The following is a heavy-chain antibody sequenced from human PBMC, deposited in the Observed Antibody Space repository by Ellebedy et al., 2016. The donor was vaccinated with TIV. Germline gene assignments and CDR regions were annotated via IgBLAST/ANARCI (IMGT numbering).Heavy chain of an antibody. CDR2: IKSKTDGGTT. CDR3: TTGEGFGEGRFLGYYGMDV. Sequence: GGSLRLSCVGSGFSFGDYGVSWVRQAPGKGLEWVGRIKSKTDGGTTDYAAPVKGRFTISRDDSKNTLYLQMNSLKTEDTSVYYCTTGEGFGEGRFLGYYGMDVWGQGTTVTVSS. CDR1: GFSFGDYG. J-gene: IGHJ6*02. V-gene: IGHV3-15*01. D-gene: IGHD3-10*01.